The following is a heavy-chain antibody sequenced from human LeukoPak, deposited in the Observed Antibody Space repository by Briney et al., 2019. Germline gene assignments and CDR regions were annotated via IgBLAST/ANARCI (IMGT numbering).Heavy chain of an antibody. J-gene: IGHJ4*02. D-gene: IGHD1-14*01. V-gene: IGHV3-30*03. Sequence: PGRSLRLSCAASGFTFSRSAVHWVRQAPGKGLEWVAVISHDGSNTDYTDSVKGRFTISRDNAKNSLYLQMNSLRDEDTAVYYCARDRYGYWGQGTLVTVSS. CDR3: ARDRYGY. CDR2: ISHDGSNT. CDR1: GFTFSRSA.